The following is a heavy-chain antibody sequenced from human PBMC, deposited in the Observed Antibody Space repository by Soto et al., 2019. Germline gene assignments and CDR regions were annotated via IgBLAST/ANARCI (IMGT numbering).Heavy chain of an antibody. Sequence: GASVKVSCKASGYTFTSYYMHWVRQAPGQGLEWMGIINPSGGSTSYAQKFQGRVTMTRDTSTSTVYMELSSLRSEDTAVYYCARVRLPPYYDILTGYYFTSNYGMDVWGQGTTVTVSS. V-gene: IGHV1-46*01. CDR3: ARVRLPPYYDILTGYYFTSNYGMDV. CDR2: INPSGGST. J-gene: IGHJ6*02. CDR1: GYTFTSYY. D-gene: IGHD3-9*01.